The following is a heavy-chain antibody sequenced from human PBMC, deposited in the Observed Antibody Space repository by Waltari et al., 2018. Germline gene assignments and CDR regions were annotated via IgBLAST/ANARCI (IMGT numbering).Heavy chain of an antibody. CDR3: ARLSSTSTGNYYYGLDV. J-gene: IGHJ6*02. V-gene: IGHV4-39*01. CDR1: GGSIDSSRYY. CDR2: IYHTGTT. Sequence: QLQLQESGPGLVKPSETLSLTCTVSGGSIDSSRYYWGWIRQSPGKGLEWFGTIYHTGTTYDKPSLKSRVTLSIDTSKNQFSLKLSSVIATDTAVYYCARLSSTSTGNYYYGLDVWGQGTTVTVSS. D-gene: IGHD3-10*01.